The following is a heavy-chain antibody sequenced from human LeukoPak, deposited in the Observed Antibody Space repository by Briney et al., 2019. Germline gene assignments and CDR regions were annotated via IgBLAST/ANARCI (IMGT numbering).Heavy chain of an antibody. V-gene: IGHV3-23*01. D-gene: IGHD2-2*01. CDR1: GFTFSSYA. CDR2: ISGSGGST. Sequence: GGPLRLSCAASGFTFSSYAMSWVRQAPGKGLEWVSAISGSGGSTYYADSVKGRFTISRDNSKNTLYLQMNSLRAEDTAVYYCASRSSTSPRPFDYWGQGTLVTVSS. CDR3: ASRSSTSPRPFDY. J-gene: IGHJ4*02.